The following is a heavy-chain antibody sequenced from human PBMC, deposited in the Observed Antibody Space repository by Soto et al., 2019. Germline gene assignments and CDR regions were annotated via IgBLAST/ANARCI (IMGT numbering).Heavy chain of an antibody. CDR3: ARLLIIGTTRGSYFDY. V-gene: IGHV3-21*01. J-gene: IGHJ4*02. Sequence: GGSLRLSCAASGCTFSSYTMNWVRQAPGKGLEWVSSISSSSSYIYYADSVKGRFTISRDNAKNSLYLQMNGLRAEDTAVYYCARLLIIGTTRGSYFDYWGQGT. CDR1: GCTFSSYT. D-gene: IGHD1-20*01. CDR2: ISSSSSYI.